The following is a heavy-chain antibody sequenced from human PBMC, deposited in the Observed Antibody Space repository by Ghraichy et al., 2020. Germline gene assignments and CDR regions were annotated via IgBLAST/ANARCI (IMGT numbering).Heavy chain of an antibody. D-gene: IGHD3-10*01. J-gene: IGHJ6*02. V-gene: IGHV3-23*01. CDR3: AKERRQDYYGSGSCCYYYGMDV. Sequence: GGSLRLSCAASGFTFSSYAMSWVRQAPGKGLEWVSAISGSGGSTYYADSVKGRFTISRDNSKNTLYLQMNSLRAEDTAVYYCAKERRQDYYGSGSCCYYYGMDVWGQGTTVTVSS. CDR2: ISGSGGST. CDR1: GFTFSSYA.